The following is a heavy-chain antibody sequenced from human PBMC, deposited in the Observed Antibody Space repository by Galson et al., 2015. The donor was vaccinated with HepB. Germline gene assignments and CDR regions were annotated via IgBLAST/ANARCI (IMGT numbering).Heavy chain of an antibody. Sequence: LRLSCAASGFTFSDYYMSWIRQAPGKGLEWLSYISSSTTYTNYADSVKGRFTISRDNAKNSLFLQINSLRAEDTAVYYCARVADADYGDHSHFDYWGQGTLVTVSS. D-gene: IGHD4-17*01. CDR2: ISSSTTYT. V-gene: IGHV3-11*06. CDR3: ARVADADYGDHSHFDY. CDR1: GFTFSDYY. J-gene: IGHJ4*02.